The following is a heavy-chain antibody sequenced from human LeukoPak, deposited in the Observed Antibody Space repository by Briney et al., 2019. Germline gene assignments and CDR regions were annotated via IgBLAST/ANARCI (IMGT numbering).Heavy chain of an antibody. CDR1: GFSFSGYH. CDR2: IWYDGSKE. V-gene: IGHV3-33*06. D-gene: IGHD5-12*01. CDR3: AKVQHSGYDMTFDY. J-gene: IGHJ4*02. Sequence: PGGALRLSCAASGFSFSGYHMHWVRQAPGKGREWVAVIWYDGSKEYYADSVQGRFTISRDNSKSTLYLQMSSLRAEDTAVYRCAKVQHSGYDMTFDYWGQGTLVSVSS.